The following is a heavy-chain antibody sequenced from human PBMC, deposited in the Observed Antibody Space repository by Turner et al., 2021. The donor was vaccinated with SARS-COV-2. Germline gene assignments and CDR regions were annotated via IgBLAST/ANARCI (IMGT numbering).Heavy chain of an antibody. J-gene: IGHJ4*02. Sequence: EVKLVESGGGLVQPGRSLRLSCAASGFTFDDYAMHWVRQAPGKGLEWVSGISWNSGSIVYADSVKGRFTISRDNAKNSLYLQMNSLRAEDTALYYCAKGPPIGWDSTWLDYWGQGTLVTVSS. CDR1: GFTFDDYA. D-gene: IGHD6-13*01. CDR3: AKGPPIGWDSTWLDY. V-gene: IGHV3-9*01. CDR2: ISWNSGSI.